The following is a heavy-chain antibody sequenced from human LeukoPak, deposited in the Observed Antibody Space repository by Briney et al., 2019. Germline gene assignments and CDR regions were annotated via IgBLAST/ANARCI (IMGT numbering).Heavy chain of an antibody. J-gene: IGHJ4*02. D-gene: IGHD6-13*01. Sequence: AXXKVSCKAAGYTFTSYYMHWVRQAPGQGLEWMGIINTSGGSTIYAQKLQGRVTMNRDTSTRTVYMEVSRLRSEDTAVYYCARSLGARKWASSLNFDYWGQGTLVTVSS. CDR3: ARSLGARKWASSLNFDY. CDR1: GYTFTSYY. V-gene: IGHV1-46*04. CDR2: INTSGGST.